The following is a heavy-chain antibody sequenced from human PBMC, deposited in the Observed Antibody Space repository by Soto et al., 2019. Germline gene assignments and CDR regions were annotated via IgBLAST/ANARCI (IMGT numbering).Heavy chain of an antibody. Sequence: ASGKVSCKASGYTFSDYFIQWLRQAPGQGLEWVAWINPKTAATNYAKKFQDRVTLTSDTSFSTAYLELTRLRPDDTALYYCARIKWGLDYYSGMDVWGQGTAVTVSS. J-gene: IGHJ6*02. CDR1: GYTFSDYF. CDR2: INPKTAAT. V-gene: IGHV1-2*02. D-gene: IGHD1-26*01. CDR3: ARIKWGLDYYSGMDV.